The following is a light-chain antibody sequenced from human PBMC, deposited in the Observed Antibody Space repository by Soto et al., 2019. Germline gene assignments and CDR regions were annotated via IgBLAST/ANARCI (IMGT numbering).Light chain of an antibody. Sequence: DVVMTQSPLSLPVTLGQPASISCRSSQSLVYSDGNTYLHWFQQRPGQSPRRLIHKVSNRDSGVPERFSGSGSGTDFTLKISRVEAEDVGAYYCMQGTHWPGTFGQGTKVDIK. J-gene: IGKJ1*01. CDR1: QSLVYSDGNTY. CDR2: KVS. V-gene: IGKV2-30*01. CDR3: MQGTHWPGT.